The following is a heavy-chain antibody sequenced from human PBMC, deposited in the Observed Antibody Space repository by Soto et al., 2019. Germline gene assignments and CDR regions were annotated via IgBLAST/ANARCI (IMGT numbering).Heavy chain of an antibody. CDR2: SRNKANSYTT. V-gene: IGHV3-72*01. J-gene: IGHJ5*01. CDR1: GFTFSDHQ. D-gene: IGHD1-26*01. Sequence: GGSLRLSCAASGFTFSDHQMDWVRQAPGKGLEWVGRSRNKANSYTTEYAASVKGRFTISRDDSKNSLYLQMNSLKIEDTAVYYCARVVGAPNLFDSWGQGSLVIVSS. CDR3: ARVVGAPNLFDS.